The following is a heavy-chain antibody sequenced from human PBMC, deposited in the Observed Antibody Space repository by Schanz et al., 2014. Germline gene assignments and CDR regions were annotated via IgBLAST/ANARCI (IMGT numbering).Heavy chain of an antibody. D-gene: IGHD3-22*01. CDR2: IRYNGINE. J-gene: IGHJ4*02. V-gene: IGHV3-30*02. Sequence: QVQLVESGGSVVQPGGSLRLSCAASGFTFSNYGFHWVPEAPGKGLEWVAFIRYNGINEYYADSVKGRFTISRDNSKNTLYLQMNSLRAEITAVYYCAKDLPSDYYIAYWGQGTLVTVSS. CDR3: AKDLPSDYYIAY. CDR1: GFTFSNYG.